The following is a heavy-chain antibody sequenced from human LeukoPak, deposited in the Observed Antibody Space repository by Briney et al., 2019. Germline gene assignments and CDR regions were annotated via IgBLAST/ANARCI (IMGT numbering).Heavy chain of an antibody. D-gene: IGHD3-10*01. Sequence: SETLSLTCTVSGGSISSSSYYWGWIRQPPGKGLEWIGSIYYSGSTYYNPSLKSRVTISVDTSKNQFSQKLTSVTAADTALYYCARRATGNGSGSYYVDYWGQGTLVTVSS. V-gene: IGHV4-39*01. CDR2: IYYSGST. CDR1: GGSISSSSYY. CDR3: ARRATGNGSGSYYVDY. J-gene: IGHJ4*02.